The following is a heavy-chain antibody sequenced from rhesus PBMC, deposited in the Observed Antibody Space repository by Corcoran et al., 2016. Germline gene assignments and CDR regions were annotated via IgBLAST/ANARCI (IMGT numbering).Heavy chain of an antibody. J-gene: IGHJ4*01. CDR2: INWSGGCT. D-gene: IGHD1-26*01. Sequence: EVQLVESGGGVVQPGGSLRLSCAASGFTFDDYAMHWVRQAPGKGLVWVSGINWSGGCTYYTDSVKGQVTISRDNAKNSLYLQMGSLRAEDTALYYCARGGYNWNYPPDYWGQGVLVTVSS. V-gene: IGHV3-201*01. CDR1: GFTFDDYA. CDR3: ARGGYNWNYPPDY.